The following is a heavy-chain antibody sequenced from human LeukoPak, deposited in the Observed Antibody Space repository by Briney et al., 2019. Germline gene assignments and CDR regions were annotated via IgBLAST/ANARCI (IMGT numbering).Heavy chain of an antibody. J-gene: IGHJ4*02. CDR1: GDSVSNDNAA. CDR3: ARGFSTTYGY. Sequence: SQTLSLTCAISGDSVSNDNAAWNWIRQSPSRGLEWLGRTYNRSKWYNDYAVSVKSRITINPDTSKNQFSLQLNSVTPEDTAVYYCARGFSTTYGYWGQGTLVTVSS. CDR2: TYNRSKWYN. D-gene: IGHD3-3*02. V-gene: IGHV6-1*01.